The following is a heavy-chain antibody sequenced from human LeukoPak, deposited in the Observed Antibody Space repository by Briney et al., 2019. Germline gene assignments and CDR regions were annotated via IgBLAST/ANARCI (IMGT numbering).Heavy chain of an antibody. D-gene: IGHD3-16*02. CDR2: ISGSGGST. J-gene: IGHJ4*02. Sequence: ETLSLTCTVSGGSISSGGYYWSWVRQAPGKGLEWVSAISGSGGSTYYADSVKGRFTISRDNSKNTLYLQMNSLRAEDTAVYYCAKTGQPGGSSPLTFGGVIAHKPSDYWGQGTLVTVSS. CDR1: GGSISSGGYY. V-gene: IGHV3-23*01. CDR3: AKTGQPGGSSPLTFGGVIAHKPSDY.